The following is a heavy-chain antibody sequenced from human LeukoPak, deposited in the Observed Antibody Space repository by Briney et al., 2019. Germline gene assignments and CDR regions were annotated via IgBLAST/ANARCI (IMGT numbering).Heavy chain of an antibody. CDR1: GFTFSSYA. V-gene: IGHV3-30*04. CDR2: ISYDGSNK. CDR3: ARVLMPYDILTGSFDY. D-gene: IGHD3-9*01. J-gene: IGHJ4*02. Sequence: GRSLRLSCAASGFTFSSYAMHWVRQAPGKGLEWVAVISYDGSNKYYADSVKGRFTISRDNSKNTLYLQMNSLRAEGTAVYYCARVLMPYDILTGSFDYWGQGTLVTVSS.